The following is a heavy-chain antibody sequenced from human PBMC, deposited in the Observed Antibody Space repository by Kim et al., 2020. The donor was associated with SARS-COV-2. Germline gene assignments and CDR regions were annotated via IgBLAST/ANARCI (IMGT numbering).Heavy chain of an antibody. CDR3: ARAIIGTNTFDS. D-gene: IGHD1-7*01. Sequence: YADSVKSRFTISSDNAKNTLYLQMNSLRADDTAVYYCARAIIGTNTFDSWGQGILVTVSS. V-gene: IGHV3-74*01. J-gene: IGHJ4*02.